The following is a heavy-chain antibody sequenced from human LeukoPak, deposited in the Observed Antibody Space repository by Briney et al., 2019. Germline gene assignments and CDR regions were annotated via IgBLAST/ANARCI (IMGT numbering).Heavy chain of an antibody. D-gene: IGHD5-12*01. Sequence: GGSLKISCKGSGYSFTSYWIGWVRQLPGRGLVWMGIIYPGDSDTRYSPSFQGQVTISADKSISTAYLQWSSLKASDTAMYYCARVKRGYSGYDYGGGDAFDIWGQGTMVTVSS. V-gene: IGHV5-51*01. J-gene: IGHJ3*02. CDR3: ARVKRGYSGYDYGGGDAFDI. CDR1: GYSFTSYW. CDR2: IYPGDSDT.